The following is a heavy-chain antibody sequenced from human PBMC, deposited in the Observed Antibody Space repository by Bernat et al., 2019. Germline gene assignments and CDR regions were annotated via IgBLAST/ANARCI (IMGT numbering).Heavy chain of an antibody. CDR1: GFTLSSYE. D-gene: IGHD2-21*02. V-gene: IGHV3-48*03. CDR3: ARDSLGGGDCWDV. J-gene: IGHJ6*02. CDR2: ISSSGSTT. Sequence: EVQLVESGGGLAQPGGSLRLSCAASGFTLSSYEMKWVRQAPGKGLEWVSYISSSGSTTDYADSVKGRFTISRDNAENSLYLQMNSLRAEDTAIYDCARDSLGGGDCWDVWGQGTTVTVSS.